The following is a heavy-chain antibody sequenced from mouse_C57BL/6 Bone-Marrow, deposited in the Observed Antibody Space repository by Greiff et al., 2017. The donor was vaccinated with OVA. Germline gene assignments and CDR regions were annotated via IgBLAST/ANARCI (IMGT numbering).Heavy chain of an antibody. CDR1: GFNIKDDY. V-gene: IGHV14-4*01. CDR3: TNGGYGGFAY. CDR2: IDPENGDT. D-gene: IGHD2-2*01. J-gene: IGHJ3*01. Sequence: VQLQQSGAELVRPGASVKLSCTASGFNIKDDYMHWVKQRPEQGLEWIGWIDPENGDTEYASKFQGKATITADTSSNTAYLQLSSLTSEDTAVYYWTNGGYGGFAYWGQGTLVTVSA.